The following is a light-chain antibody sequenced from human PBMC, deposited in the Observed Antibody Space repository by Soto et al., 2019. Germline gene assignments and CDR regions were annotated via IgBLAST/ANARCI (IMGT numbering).Light chain of an antibody. CDR3: QQYNNWPPLT. Sequence: EIVMTQSPATLSVSPGERATLSCRYSQSVSSNLAWYQQKPGQAPRLLIYGASTRATGIPARFSGSGSGTEFTLTISSLQSEDFAVYYCQQYNNWPPLTFGGGTKVEIK. J-gene: IGKJ4*01. CDR2: GAS. CDR1: QSVSSN. V-gene: IGKV3-15*01.